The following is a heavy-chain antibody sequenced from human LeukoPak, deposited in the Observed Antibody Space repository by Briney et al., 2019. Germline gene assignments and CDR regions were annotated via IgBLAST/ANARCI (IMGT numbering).Heavy chain of an antibody. J-gene: IGHJ3*02. CDR1: GYTFTTYG. D-gene: IGHD6-13*01. Sequence: GASVKVSCKASGYTFTTYGISWVRQAPGQGLEWMGWITTYNVNTNNAQKVQGRVTMTTDTSTSTAYMELRSLRSDDTAVYYCARRTSWYGDAFDIWGQGTLVTVSS. V-gene: IGHV1-18*01. CDR3: ARRTSWYGDAFDI. CDR2: ITTYNVNT.